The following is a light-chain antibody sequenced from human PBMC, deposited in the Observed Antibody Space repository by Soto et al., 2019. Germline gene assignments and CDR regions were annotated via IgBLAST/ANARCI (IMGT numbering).Light chain of an antibody. CDR3: QQHINWPLT. J-gene: IGKJ4*01. Sequence: EIVMTQSPVTLSVSPGERATLSCRASQSISDKSAWYQQKPGQAPRLLIYEASNRATGIPARFSGSGSGADFTLTISSXEPEDFALYYCQQHINWPLTFGGGTKVDIK. CDR2: EAS. CDR1: QSISDK. V-gene: IGKV3-11*01.